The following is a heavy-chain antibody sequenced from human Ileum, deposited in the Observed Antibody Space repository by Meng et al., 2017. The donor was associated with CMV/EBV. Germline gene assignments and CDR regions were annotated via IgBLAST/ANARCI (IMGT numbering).Heavy chain of an antibody. J-gene: IGHJ4*02. CDR2: IRTSSGNT. CDR3: ARGGEILDY. V-gene: IGHV1-18*01. D-gene: IGHD3-10*01. CDR1: GYTFTNWL. Sequence: ASVKVSCKTSGYTFTNWLITWVRQAPGQGLEWMGSIRTSSGNTHYAQNLQGRVTMTRDTSTNTAYMELGNLRSDDTAVYFCARGGEILDYWGQGTLVTVSS.